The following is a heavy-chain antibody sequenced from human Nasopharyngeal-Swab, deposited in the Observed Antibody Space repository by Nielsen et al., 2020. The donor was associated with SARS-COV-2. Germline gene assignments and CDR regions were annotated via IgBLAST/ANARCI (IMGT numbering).Heavy chain of an antibody. V-gene: IGHV4-34*01. D-gene: IGHD3-10*01. CDR3: ARSFMVRGVIHFDY. J-gene: IGHJ4*02. Sequence: RQAPGKGLEWIGEINHSGSTNYNPSLKSRVTISVDTSKNQFSLKLSSVTAADTAVYYCARSFMVRGVIHFDYWGQGTLVTVSS. CDR2: INHSGST.